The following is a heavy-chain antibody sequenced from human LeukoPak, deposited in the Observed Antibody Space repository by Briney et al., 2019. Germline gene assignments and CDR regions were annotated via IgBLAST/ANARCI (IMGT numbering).Heavy chain of an antibody. CDR1: GFTFSRYA. V-gene: IGHV3-23*01. J-gene: IGHJ4*02. CDR3: AKEETKVLTPGVDY. D-gene: IGHD4-23*01. CDR2: ISDSGGNT. Sequence: PGGSLRLSCAASGFTFSRYAMSWVRQAPGKGLEWVSAISDSGGNTYHADSVKGRFTISRDNSKNVVFLQMNSLRADDTAVYYCAKEETKVLTPGVDYWGQGSLVTVSS.